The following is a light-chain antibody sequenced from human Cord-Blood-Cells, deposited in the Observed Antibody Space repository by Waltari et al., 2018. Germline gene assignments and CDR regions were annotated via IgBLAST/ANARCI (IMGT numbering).Light chain of an antibody. Sequence: DIQITQSQSSLSASVGDRVTITCRASQGISNYLAWYQQKPGKVPKLLIYAASTLQSGVPSPFSGSGSGTDVTLTISSLQPEDVATYYCQKYNSAPWTFGQVTKVEIK. CDR1: QGISNY. CDR2: AAS. V-gene: IGKV1-27*01. J-gene: IGKJ1*01. CDR3: QKYNSAPWT.